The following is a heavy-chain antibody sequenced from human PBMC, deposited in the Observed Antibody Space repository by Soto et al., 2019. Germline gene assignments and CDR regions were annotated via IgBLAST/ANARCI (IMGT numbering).Heavy chain of an antibody. V-gene: IGHV4-59*01. J-gene: IGHJ4*02. CDR1: GGSISSYY. Sequence: QVQLQESGPGLVKPSETLSLTCTVSGGSISSYYWSWIRQPPGKGLEWIGYIYYSGSTNYNPSLKSRVTISVDTSKTQFSLKLSSVTAADTAVYYCARGLLPCSGGSCYSLADYWGQGTLVTVSS. D-gene: IGHD2-15*01. CDR3: ARGLLPCSGGSCYSLADY. CDR2: IYYSGST.